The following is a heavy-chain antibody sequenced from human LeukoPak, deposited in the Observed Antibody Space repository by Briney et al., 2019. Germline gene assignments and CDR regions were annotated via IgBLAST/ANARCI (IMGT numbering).Heavy chain of an antibody. V-gene: IGHV5-51*01. D-gene: IGHD3-22*01. CDR3: VIYDSSGYPHDAFDI. Sequence: GESLKISCKGSGYSFTTYWIVWVRQMPGKGLEWMGIIYPGDSDTRYSPSFQGQVTISVDKSISTAYLQWSSLKASDTAMYYCVIYDSSGYPHDAFDIWGQGTMVAVSS. J-gene: IGHJ3*02. CDR1: GYSFTTYW. CDR2: IYPGDSDT.